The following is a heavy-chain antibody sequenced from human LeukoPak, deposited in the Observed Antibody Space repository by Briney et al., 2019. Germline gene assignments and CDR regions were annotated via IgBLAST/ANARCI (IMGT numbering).Heavy chain of an antibody. D-gene: IGHD7-27*01. CDR1: GGSFSGYY. Sequence: PSETLSLTCAVYGGSFSGYYWSWIRQPPGKGLEWVGEINHSGSTNYNPSLKSRVTISVDTSKNQFSLKLSSVTAADTAVYYCARGLTGVFYYYYMDVWGKGTTVIVSS. J-gene: IGHJ6*03. CDR3: ARGLTGVFYYYYMDV. CDR2: INHSGST. V-gene: IGHV4-34*01.